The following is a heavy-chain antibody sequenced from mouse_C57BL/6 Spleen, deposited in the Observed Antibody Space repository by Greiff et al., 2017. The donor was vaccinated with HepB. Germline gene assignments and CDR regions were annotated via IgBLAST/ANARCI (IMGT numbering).Heavy chain of an antibody. Sequence: VQLQQPGAELVMPGASVKLSCKASGYTFTSYWMHWVKQRPGQGLEWIGEIDPSDSYTNYNQKFKGKSTLTVDKSSSTAYMQRSSLTSEDSAVYYCARRTSSIAMDYWGQGTSVTVSS. J-gene: IGHJ4*01. V-gene: IGHV1-69*01. CDR1: GYTFTSYW. D-gene: IGHD2-12*01. CDR3: ARRTSSIAMDY. CDR2: IDPSDSYT.